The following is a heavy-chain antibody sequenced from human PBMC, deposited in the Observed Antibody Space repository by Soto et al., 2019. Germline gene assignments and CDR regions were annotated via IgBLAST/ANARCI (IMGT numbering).Heavy chain of an antibody. CDR2: ISVSGGST. CDR1: GFTFSSYA. D-gene: IGHD3-22*01. V-gene: IGHV3-23*01. Sequence: GGSLRLSCAASGFTFSSYAMSWVRQAPGKGLEWVSAISVSGGSTYYADSVKGRFTISRDNSKNTLYLQMNSLRAEDTAVYYCAKEYYYDSSALPYDAVGIWCQGKMVTVSS. J-gene: IGHJ3*02. CDR3: AKEYYYDSSALPYDAVGI.